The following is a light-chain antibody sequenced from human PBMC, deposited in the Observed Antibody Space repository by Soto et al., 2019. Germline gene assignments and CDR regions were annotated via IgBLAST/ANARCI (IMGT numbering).Light chain of an antibody. CDR3: QQYNNWPGT. Sequence: EIVLTQSQGTLSVSPGERATLSCRASQSVSSKLAWYQQKPGQAPRLLFYGASTGATGIPATFSGSGSETEFTLSISSLQSEDFAVYYCQQYNNWPGTFGQGTKVEIK. J-gene: IGKJ1*01. CDR1: QSVSSK. CDR2: GAS. V-gene: IGKV3-15*01.